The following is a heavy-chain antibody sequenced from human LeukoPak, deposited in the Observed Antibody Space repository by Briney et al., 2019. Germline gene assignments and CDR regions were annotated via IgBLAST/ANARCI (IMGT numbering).Heavy chain of an antibody. D-gene: IGHD3-9*01. CDR1: SGSVSSGSYY. CDR2: ISYRGST. Sequence: SETLSLTCTVSSGSVSSGSYYWSWIRQPPGKGLEWIGYISYRGSTNYNPSLKSRVTISVDTSTNQFSLKLSSVTAADTAVYYCARAYYDILTGRQGAWFDPWGQGTLVTVSS. V-gene: IGHV4-61*01. CDR3: ARAYYDILTGRQGAWFDP. J-gene: IGHJ5*02.